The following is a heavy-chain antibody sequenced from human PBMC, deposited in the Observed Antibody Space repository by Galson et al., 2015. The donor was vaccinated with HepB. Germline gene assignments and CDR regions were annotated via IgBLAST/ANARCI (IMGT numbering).Heavy chain of an antibody. J-gene: IGHJ1*01. D-gene: IGHD6-19*01. CDR2: MNPNSGNT. CDR1: GYTFTSYD. Sequence: SVKVSCKASGYTFTSYDINWVRQATGQGLEWMGWMNPNSGNTGYAQKFQGRVTMTRNTSISTAYMELSSLRSEDTAVYYCARPEGSGWYPEYFQHWGQGTLVTVSS. CDR3: ARPEGSGWYPEYFQH. V-gene: IGHV1-8*01.